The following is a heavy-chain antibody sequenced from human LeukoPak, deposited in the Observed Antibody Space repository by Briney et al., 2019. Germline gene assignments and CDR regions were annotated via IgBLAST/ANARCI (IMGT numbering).Heavy chain of an antibody. CDR3: ARKASWDGGHFDY. Sequence: GGSLRLSCAASGSTFDDYGMSWVRQVPGKGLEWVSSINWRGDSTAYADSVKGRFTISRDNAKNSLYLQMNSLRAEDTALYYCARKASWDGGHFDYWGQGTLVTVSS. V-gene: IGHV3-20*04. CDR1: GSTFDDYG. CDR2: INWRGDST. J-gene: IGHJ4*02. D-gene: IGHD1-26*01.